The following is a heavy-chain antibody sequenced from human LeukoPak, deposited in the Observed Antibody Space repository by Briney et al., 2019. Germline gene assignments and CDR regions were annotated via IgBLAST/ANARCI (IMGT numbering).Heavy chain of an antibody. J-gene: IGHJ4*02. D-gene: IGHD4-17*01. V-gene: IGHV4-61*02. Sequence: SETLSLTCTVSGGSISSGSYYWSWIRQPAGKGLEWIGRIYTSGSTNYNPSLKSRVTISVDTSKNQFSLKLSSVTAADTAVYYCARDLTTVTNGGFDSWGQGTLVTVSS. CDR3: ARDLTTVTNGGFDS. CDR2: IYTSGST. CDR1: GGSISSGSYY.